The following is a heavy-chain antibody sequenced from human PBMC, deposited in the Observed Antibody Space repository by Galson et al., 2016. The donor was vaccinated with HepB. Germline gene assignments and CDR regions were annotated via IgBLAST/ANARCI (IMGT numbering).Heavy chain of an antibody. CDR2: ISYNGGYR. CDR1: GFTFSTYD. J-gene: IGHJ4*02. V-gene: IGHV3-30*04. Sequence: SLRLSCAASGFTFSTYDMHWVRQAPGNGLEWVTLISYNGGYRNYVDSVKGRFSISRDNPRDTLYLEMNSLRIEDTAVYYCARGNHKYSSSSLDYWGQGSLVTVSS. CDR3: ARGNHKYSSSSLDY. D-gene: IGHD6-6*01.